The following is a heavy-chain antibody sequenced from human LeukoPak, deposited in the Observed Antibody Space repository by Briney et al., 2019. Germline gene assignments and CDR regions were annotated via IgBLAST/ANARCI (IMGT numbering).Heavy chain of an antibody. CDR1: GYTFTSYY. CDR2: INPSGGST. Sequence: ASVKVSCKASGYTFTSYYMHWVRQAPGQGLEWMGIINPSGGSTSYAQKFQGRVTMTRGMSTSTVYMELSSLTSEDKAVYYCALIVGATPVDYWGQGTLVTVSS. CDR3: ALIVGATPVDY. J-gene: IGHJ4*02. D-gene: IGHD1-26*01. V-gene: IGHV1-46*01.